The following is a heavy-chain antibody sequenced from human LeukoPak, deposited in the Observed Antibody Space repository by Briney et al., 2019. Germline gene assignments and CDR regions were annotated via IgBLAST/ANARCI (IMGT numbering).Heavy chain of an antibody. CDR2: ISGSGGST. J-gene: IGHJ4*02. CDR1: GFTFSSYA. Sequence: GGSLRLSCAASGFTFSSYAMSWVRQAPGKGLEWVSAISGSGGSTYYADSVKGRVTISRDNSNNTLDLQMKSLRAEDTAVYYCALWRYSYGIYFDYWGQGTLVTVSS. V-gene: IGHV3-23*01. CDR3: ALWRYSYGIYFDY. D-gene: IGHD5-18*01.